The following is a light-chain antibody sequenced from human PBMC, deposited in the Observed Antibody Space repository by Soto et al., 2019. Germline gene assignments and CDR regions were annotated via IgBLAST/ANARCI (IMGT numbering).Light chain of an antibody. Sequence: QSALTQPASVSGSPGQSITMSCTGTGSDVGGYNYVSWYQQHPGKAPKLMIYEVSNRPSGVSNRFSGSKSGNTASLTISGLRAGEAADYYCISYSSGTTVVIGGGTKLTAL. V-gene: IGLV2-14*01. CDR3: ISYSSGTTVV. J-gene: IGLJ2*01. CDR1: GSDVGGYNY. CDR2: EVS.